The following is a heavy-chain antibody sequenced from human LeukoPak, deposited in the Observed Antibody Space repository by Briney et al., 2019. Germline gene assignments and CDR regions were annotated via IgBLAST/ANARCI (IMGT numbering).Heavy chain of an antibody. CDR1: GFTFSSYS. J-gene: IGHJ4*02. CDR2: ISSSSSYI. D-gene: IGHD6-19*01. CDR3: ARDRGAVAEFLY. Sequence: GGSLRLSCAASGFTFSSYSMNWVRQAPGKGLEWASSISSSSSYIYYADSVKGRFTISRDNAKNSLYLQMNCLRAEDTAVYYCARDRGAVAEFLYWGQGTLVTVSS. V-gene: IGHV3-21*01.